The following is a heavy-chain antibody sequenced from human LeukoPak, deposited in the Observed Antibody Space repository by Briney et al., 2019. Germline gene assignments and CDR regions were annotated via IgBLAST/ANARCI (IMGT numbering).Heavy chain of an antibody. CDR1: GFTVSSNC. Sequence: GGSLRLSCAASGFTVSSNCMSWVRQAPGKGLEWVSVIYSGGSTYYADSVKGRFTISRDNSKNTLYLQMNSLRAEDTAVYYCARTYSYGPWYFDLWGRGTLVTVSS. J-gene: IGHJ2*01. CDR2: IYSGGST. D-gene: IGHD5-18*01. V-gene: IGHV3-53*01. CDR3: ARTYSYGPWYFDL.